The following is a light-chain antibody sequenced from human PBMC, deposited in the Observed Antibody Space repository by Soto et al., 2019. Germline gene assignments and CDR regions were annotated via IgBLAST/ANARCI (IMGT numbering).Light chain of an antibody. CDR2: EVT. CDR3: ISYAGSDNLV. Sequence: QSDLTQPPSASGSPGQSVTISCTGTSSDVGNYNYVSWYQQHPGKAPKLLIYEVTKRPSGVPDRFSGSKSDNTASLTVSGLQAEDEADYYCISYAGSDNLVVGGGTKLTVL. J-gene: IGLJ2*01. V-gene: IGLV2-8*01. CDR1: SSDVGNYNY.